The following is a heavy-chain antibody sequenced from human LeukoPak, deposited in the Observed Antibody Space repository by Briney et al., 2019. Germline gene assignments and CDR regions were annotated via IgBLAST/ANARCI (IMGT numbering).Heavy chain of an antibody. V-gene: IGHV4-30-4*07. D-gene: IGHD2/OR15-2a*01. CDR1: GGSISSGGYS. J-gene: IGHJ3*02. CDR2: IYYSGST. Sequence: SETLSLTCAVSGGSISSGGYSWSWIRQPPGKGLEWIGYIYYSGSTYYNPSLKSRVTISVDTSKNQFSLKLSSVTAADTAVYYCARRGLLEEDAFDIWGQGTMVTVSS. CDR3: ARRGLLEEDAFDI.